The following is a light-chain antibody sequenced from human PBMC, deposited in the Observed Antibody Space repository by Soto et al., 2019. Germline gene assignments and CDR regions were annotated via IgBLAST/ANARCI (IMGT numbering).Light chain of an antibody. CDR1: SGHSNYA. Sequence: QLVLTQSPSASASLGASVKLTCTLSSGHSNYAIAWHQQQSEKGPRYLMKLNSDGSHSKGDGIPDRFSGSSSGAVRYLTISSLQCEDEADYYCQTWGSGIVVFGGGTKVTVL. J-gene: IGLJ2*01. CDR3: QTWGSGIVV. CDR2: LNSDGSH. V-gene: IGLV4-69*01.